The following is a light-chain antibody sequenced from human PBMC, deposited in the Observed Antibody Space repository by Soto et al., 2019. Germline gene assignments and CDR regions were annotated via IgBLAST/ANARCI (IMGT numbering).Light chain of an antibody. V-gene: IGKV3-20*01. CDR3: QLYGSSPWT. Sequence: EIGMTQSPGTLSLSPEERATLSCRASQSVSHRYLAWYQQEPGQAPRLLIHGVSTRATGIPDRFSGSGSGTDFTLTISRLEPEDFAVYYCQLYGSSPWTFGQGTKVEIK. J-gene: IGKJ1*01. CDR1: QSVSHRY. CDR2: GVS.